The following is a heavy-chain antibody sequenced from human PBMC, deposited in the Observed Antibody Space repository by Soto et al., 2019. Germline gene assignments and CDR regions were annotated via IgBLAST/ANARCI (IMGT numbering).Heavy chain of an antibody. V-gene: IGHV1-58*02. Sequence: SAKILCKASGFDVGSIGIQWVLQDHGKGLEWVGWTSYGNRNTNYAPQSRGRVTITRDMSKSTTYMDLNNLRYEDTAVYFCATDPPYIAIGWQAWGQGTSVTVSS. CDR2: TSYGNRNT. CDR3: ATDPPYIAIGWQA. J-gene: IGHJ6*02. D-gene: IGHD2-21*01. CDR1: GFDVGSIG.